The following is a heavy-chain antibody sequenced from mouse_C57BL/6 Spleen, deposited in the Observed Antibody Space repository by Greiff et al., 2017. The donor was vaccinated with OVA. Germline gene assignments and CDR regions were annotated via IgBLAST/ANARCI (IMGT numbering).Heavy chain of an antibody. V-gene: IGHV1-7*01. CDR1: GYTFTSYW. CDR3: AREGVTTEFYYYAMDY. CDR2: INPSSGYT. Sequence: QVQLQQSGAELAKPGASVKLSCKASGYTFTSYWMHWVKQRPGQGLEWIGYINPSSGYTKYKQKFKDKATLTAAKSSSTAYMQLSSLTYEDSAVYYCAREGVTTEFYYYAMDYWGQGTSVTVSS. D-gene: IGHD2-2*01. J-gene: IGHJ4*01.